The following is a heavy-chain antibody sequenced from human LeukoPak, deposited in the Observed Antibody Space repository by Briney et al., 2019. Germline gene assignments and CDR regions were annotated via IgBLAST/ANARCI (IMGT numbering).Heavy chain of an antibody. D-gene: IGHD3-3*01. CDR2: IKQDGSEK. V-gene: IGHV3-7*01. Sequence: GGSLRLSCAASGFTFSSYWMSWVRQAPGKGLEWVANIKQDGSEKYYVDSVKGRFIISRDNAKNSLYLQMNSLRAEDTAVYYCARGLVDHFGVVTHFDYWGQGTLVTVSS. J-gene: IGHJ4*02. CDR3: ARGLVDHFGVVTHFDY. CDR1: GFTFSSYW.